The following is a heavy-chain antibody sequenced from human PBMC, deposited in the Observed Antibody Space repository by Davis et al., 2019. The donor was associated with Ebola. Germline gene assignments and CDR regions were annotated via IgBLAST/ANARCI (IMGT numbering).Heavy chain of an antibody. CDR3: ARDDAAGGLGYFDY. CDR2: ISYTGRT. J-gene: IGHJ4*02. CDR1: GASISSYF. Sequence: GSLRLSCSVSGASISSYFWGWIRQPPGKELEWIGYISYTGRTNYNPSLKSRVTISTDTSKNQFSRKLTSVTAADTAKYYCARDDAAGGLGYFDYWSQGTLVTVSS. D-gene: IGHD6-13*01. V-gene: IGHV4-59*01.